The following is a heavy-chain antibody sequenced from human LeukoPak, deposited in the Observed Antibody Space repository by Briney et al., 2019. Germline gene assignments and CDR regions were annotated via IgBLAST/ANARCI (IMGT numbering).Heavy chain of an antibody. V-gene: IGHV3-74*01. CDR2: VYTDGTTP. Sequence: GGSLRLSCAASGFIFSSYWMHWVRQVPGKGLVWVSRVYTDGTTPDFADSVKGRFTVPRDHAKNTLYPQMDSLRAEDTAMYYCARSVVSTYWYFDLWGRGTLVTVSS. J-gene: IGHJ2*01. D-gene: IGHD4-23*01. CDR3: ARSVVSTYWYFDL. CDR1: GFIFSSYW.